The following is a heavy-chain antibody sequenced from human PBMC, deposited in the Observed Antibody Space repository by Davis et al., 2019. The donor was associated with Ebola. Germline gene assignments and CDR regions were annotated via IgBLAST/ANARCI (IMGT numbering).Heavy chain of an antibody. V-gene: IGHV4-59*01. CDR2: IYYSGST. D-gene: IGHD5-12*01. J-gene: IGHJ4*02. CDR3: ARHKWTGCYDLGFDY. Sequence: SETLSLTCTVSGGSISSYYWSWIRQPPGKGLEWIGYIYYSGSTNYNPYLKSRITISIDTSKNQFSLKLSSVTAADTAVYYCARHKWTGCYDLGFDYCGQGTLVTVSS. CDR1: GGSISSYY.